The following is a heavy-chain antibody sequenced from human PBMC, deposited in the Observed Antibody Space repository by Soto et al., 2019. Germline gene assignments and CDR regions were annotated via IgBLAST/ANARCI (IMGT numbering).Heavy chain of an antibody. D-gene: IGHD3-10*02. CDR3: ARNVPNADPVFEG. CDR2: ITSGGTYI. CDR1: GFTFSSYS. Sequence: GGSLRLSCAASGFTFSSYSMTWVRQAPGKGLEWVSSITSGGTYIYYTDSVKGRFTISRDNAKNSLYLQMNSLRAEDTAVYYFARNVPNADPVFEGCGQGTLVTVAS. J-gene: IGHJ4*02. V-gene: IGHV3-21*01.